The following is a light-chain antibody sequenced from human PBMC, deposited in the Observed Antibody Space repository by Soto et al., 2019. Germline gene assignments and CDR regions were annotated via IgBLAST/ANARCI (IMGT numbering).Light chain of an antibody. CDR2: DVS. CDR3: SSYTSSSTVV. Sequence: QSVLTQPASVSGSPAQSITSSCTGTISDVGGYNYVSWYQQHPGKAPKLMIYDVSNRPSGVSNRFSGSKSGNTASLTISGLQAEDEADYYCSSYTSSSTVVFGGGTKLTVL. V-gene: IGLV2-14*01. CDR1: ISDVGGYNY. J-gene: IGLJ2*01.